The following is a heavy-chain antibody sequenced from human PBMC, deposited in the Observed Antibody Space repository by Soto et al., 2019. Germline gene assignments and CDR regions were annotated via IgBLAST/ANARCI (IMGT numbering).Heavy chain of an antibody. CDR3: ARAKRTLSTCDV. D-gene: IGHD2-21*02. J-gene: IGHJ4*02. CDR1: GYTFTTGE. V-gene: IGHV1-8*01. CDR2: INPNTGDT. Sequence: QVQLLQSGAEVKKPGASVKVSCKASGYTFTTGELNWVRQAPGQGLEWMGWINPNTGDTGYAQKFQGRLTMTRDTSIGTAYMELSNLRSEDTAFYYCARAKRTLSTCDVWGQGTLVTVSS.